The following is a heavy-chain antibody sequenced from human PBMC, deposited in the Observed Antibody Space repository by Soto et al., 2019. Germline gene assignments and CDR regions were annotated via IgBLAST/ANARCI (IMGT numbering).Heavy chain of an antibody. CDR3: ARRARPDFYYMDV. CDR1: GFTLSGYA. J-gene: IGHJ6*03. CDR2: ISSNGVGT. D-gene: IGHD6-6*01. Sequence: GGSLRLSCAASGFTLSGYAMDWVRQAPGKELEYVSGISSNGVGTYYANSVQGRFTISRDNSKNPVYLQMGSLSLDDLAAYYCARRARPDFYYMDVWGKGTTVTVSS. V-gene: IGHV3-64*01.